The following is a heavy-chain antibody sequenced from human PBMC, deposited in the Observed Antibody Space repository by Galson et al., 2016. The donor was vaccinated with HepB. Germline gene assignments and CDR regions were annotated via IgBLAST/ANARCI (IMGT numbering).Heavy chain of an antibody. CDR3: TTGGDLASYRAKGYHYN. CDR2: VHGKSAGGTI. V-gene: IGHV3-15*07. CDR1: GFTFANAW. Sequence: SLRLSCAASGFTFANAWMNWVRQAPGKGLEWVGRVHGKSAGGTIEYASAIKGRFSISRDDSKSSVYLQMSGLTTEDTALYYCTTGGDLASYRAKGYHYNWGQGTPVTVSS. J-gene: IGHJ4*02. D-gene: IGHD4/OR15-4a*01.